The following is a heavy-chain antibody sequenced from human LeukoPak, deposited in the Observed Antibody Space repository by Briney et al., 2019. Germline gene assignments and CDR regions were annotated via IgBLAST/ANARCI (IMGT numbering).Heavy chain of an antibody. Sequence: SGPTLVNPTQTLTLTCTFSGFSLSTSGMSVSWIRQPPGKALESLALIDWDDDKYYSTSLKTRLTISKDTSKNQVVLTMTNMYPVDTATYYCARLVREGYYYYYGMDVWGQGTTVTVSS. CDR1: GFSLSTSGMS. CDR3: ARLVREGYYYYYGMDV. D-gene: IGHD3-10*01. J-gene: IGHJ6*02. CDR2: IDWDDDK. V-gene: IGHV2-70*01.